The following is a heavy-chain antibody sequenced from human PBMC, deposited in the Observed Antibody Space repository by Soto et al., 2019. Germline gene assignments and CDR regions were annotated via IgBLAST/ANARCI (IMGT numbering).Heavy chain of an antibody. CDR1: GGSISSGDYY. Sequence: PSETLSLTCTVSGGSISSGDYYWSWIRQPPGKGLEWIGSIYYSGSTYYNPSLKSRVTISVDTSKNQFSLKLSSVTAADTAVYYCAYPLWFGEVIPYHHYGMDVWGQGTTVTVS. J-gene: IGHJ6*02. D-gene: IGHD3-10*01. CDR2: IYYSGST. CDR3: AYPLWFGEVIPYHHYGMDV. V-gene: IGHV4-39*01.